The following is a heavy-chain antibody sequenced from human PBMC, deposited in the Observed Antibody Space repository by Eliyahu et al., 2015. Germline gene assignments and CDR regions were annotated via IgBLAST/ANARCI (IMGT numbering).Heavy chain of an antibody. CDR1: GFTFSSYW. J-gene: IGHJ5*02. D-gene: IGHD2-15*01. CDR3: ARSVAADKWFDP. Sequence: EVQLVESGGGLVQPGGSLRLSCXXSGFTFSSYWMHWVRQAXGKGXVWVSRINSDGSSTSYADSVKGRFTISRDNAKNTLYLQMNSLRAEDTAVYYCARSVAADKWFDPWGQGTLVTVSS. CDR2: INSDGSST. V-gene: IGHV3-74*01.